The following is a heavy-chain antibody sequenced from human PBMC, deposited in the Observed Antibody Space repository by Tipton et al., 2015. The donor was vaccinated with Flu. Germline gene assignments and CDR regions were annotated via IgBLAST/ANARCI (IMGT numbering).Heavy chain of an antibody. CDR1: GGSISTGDYY. CDR2: TSNTGST. D-gene: IGHD3-10*01. CDR3: ARRGYGSYAPMDY. V-gene: IGHV4-31*03. Sequence: TLSLTCTVSGGSISTGDYYWIWIRQHPGEGLEWIVYTSNTGSTFYNPPLKSRVTTSLDTSKNRFSLKVSSVTAADTAVYYCARRGYGSYAPMDYWGQGTLVSVSS. J-gene: IGHJ4*02.